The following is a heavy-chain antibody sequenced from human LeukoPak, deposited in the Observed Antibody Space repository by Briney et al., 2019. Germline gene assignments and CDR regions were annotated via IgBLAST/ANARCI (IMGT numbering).Heavy chain of an antibody. V-gene: IGHV3-48*03. D-gene: IGHD2/OR15-2a*01. J-gene: IGHJ4*02. CDR3: ASHVSSIFDY. CDR2: ISSSGSTI. CDR1: GFTFSSYE. Sequence: GGSLRLSCAASGFTFSSYEMNWVRQAPGKGLEWVSYISSSGSTIYYADSVKGRFTISRDNAKNSLYLQMNSLRAEDTAVYYCASHVSSIFDYWGQGTLVTVSS.